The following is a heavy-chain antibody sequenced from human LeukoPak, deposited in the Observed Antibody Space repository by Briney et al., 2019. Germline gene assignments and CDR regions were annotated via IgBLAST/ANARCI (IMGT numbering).Heavy chain of an antibody. CDR3: ARGSPPRRSYDSRGYYSYYFDY. V-gene: IGHV1-18*04. J-gene: IGHJ4*02. Sequence: ASVKVSCEASGYTFTAYYVHWVRQAPGQGLEWMGWISAYNGNTHYAQKLQGRVTMTTDTSTSTVYMELRSLRSDDTAVYYCARGSPPRRSYDSRGYYSYYFDYWGQGTLVTVSS. CDR2: ISAYNGNT. D-gene: IGHD3-22*01. CDR1: GYTFTAYY.